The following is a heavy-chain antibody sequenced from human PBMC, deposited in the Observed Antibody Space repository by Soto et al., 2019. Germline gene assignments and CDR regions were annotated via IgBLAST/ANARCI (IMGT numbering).Heavy chain of an antibody. J-gene: IGHJ4*02. CDR1: GGSISSGDYY. CDR3: ARDVRGYSYGYVDY. V-gene: IGHV4-30-4*01. Sequence: SETLSLTCTVSGGSISSGDYYWSWIRQPPGKGLEWIGYIYYSGSTYYNPPLKSRVTISVDTSKNQFSLKLSSVTAADTAVYYCARDVRGYSYGYVDYWGQGTLVTVSS. D-gene: IGHD5-18*01. CDR2: IYYSGST.